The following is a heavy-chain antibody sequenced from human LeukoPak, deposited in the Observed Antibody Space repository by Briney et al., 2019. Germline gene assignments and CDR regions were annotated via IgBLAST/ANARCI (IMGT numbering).Heavy chain of an antibody. D-gene: IGHD4-23*01. V-gene: IGHV1-8*03. J-gene: IGHJ4*02. CDR2: MNPNSGNT. CDR3: ARGLRRYTVVTPNFDY. Sequence: GASVKVSCKASGYTFTSYDINWVRQATGQGLECMGWMNPNSGNTGYAQKFQGRVTITRNTSISTAYMELSSLRSEDTAVYYCARGLRRYTVVTPNFDYWGQGTLVTVSS. CDR1: GYTFTSYD.